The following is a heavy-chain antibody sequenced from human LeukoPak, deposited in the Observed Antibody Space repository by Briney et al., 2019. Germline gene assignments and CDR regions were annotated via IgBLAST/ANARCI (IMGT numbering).Heavy chain of an antibody. J-gene: IGHJ5*02. D-gene: IGHD6-19*01. CDR2: INHSGST. CDR3: ARYYNSGWNWFDP. V-gene: IGHV4-34*01. CDR1: GGXFSSYY. Sequence: SETLSLTCAVYGGXFSSYYWSWIRQPPGKGLEWIGEINHSGSTNYNPSLKSRVTISVDTSKNQFSLKLHSVTAADTAVYYCARYYNSGWNWFDPWGQGTLVTVSS.